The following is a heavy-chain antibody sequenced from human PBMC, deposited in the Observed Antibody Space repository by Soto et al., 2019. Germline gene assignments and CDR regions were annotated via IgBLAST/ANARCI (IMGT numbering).Heavy chain of an antibody. D-gene: IGHD3-9*01. Sequence: EVQLLESGGGLVQPGGSLRLSCAASGFTFSSYAMSWVRQAPGKGLEWVSALSGSGGSTYYADSVKGRFTISRDNSKNTLYLQMNSLRAEDTAVYYCAKGPFYYDILTGYSMSYGIDVWGQGTTVTVSS. CDR1: GFTFSSYA. V-gene: IGHV3-23*01. J-gene: IGHJ6*01. CDR2: LSGSGGST. CDR3: AKGPFYYDILTGYSMSYGIDV.